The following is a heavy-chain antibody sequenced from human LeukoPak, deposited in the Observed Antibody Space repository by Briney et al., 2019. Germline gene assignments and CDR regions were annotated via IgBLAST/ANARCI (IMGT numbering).Heavy chain of an antibody. D-gene: IGHD2-21*01. CDR1: GGTFSSYA. Sequence: VASVKVSCXASGGTFSSYAISWVRQAPGQGLEWMGGIIPIFGTANYAQKFQGRVTITTDESTSTAYMELSSLRSEDTAVYYCARSTYYAFDIWGQGTMVTVSS. CDR2: IIPIFGTA. V-gene: IGHV1-69*05. CDR3: ARSTYYAFDI. J-gene: IGHJ3*02.